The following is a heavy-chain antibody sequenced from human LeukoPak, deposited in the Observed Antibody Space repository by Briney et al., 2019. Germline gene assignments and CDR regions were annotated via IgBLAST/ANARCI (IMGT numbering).Heavy chain of an antibody. CDR2: INSDGSTT. V-gene: IGHV3-74*01. CDR3: AKVDCSSTSCYYYYMDV. D-gene: IGHD2-2*01. J-gene: IGHJ6*03. CDR1: GFTFNSSW. Sequence: GGSLRLSCAASGFTFNSSWLHWVRQAPGKGLVWVSRINSDGSTTSYADSVKGRFTISRDNAKNTLYLQMNSLRAEDTAVYYCAKVDCSSTSCYYYYMDVWGKGTTVTVSS.